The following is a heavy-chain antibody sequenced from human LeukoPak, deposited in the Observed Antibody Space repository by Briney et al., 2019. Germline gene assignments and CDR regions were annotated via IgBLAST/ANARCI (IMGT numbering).Heavy chain of an antibody. CDR3: ASGGYYYYYYMDV. D-gene: IGHD3-16*01. CDR2: INPSGGST. J-gene: IGHJ6*03. Sequence: ASVKVSCKASGYTFTGYYIHWVRQAPGQGLEWMGIINPSGGSTSYAQKFQGRVTMTRDMSTSTVYMELSSLRSDDTAVYYCASGGYYYYYYMDVWGKGTTVTISS. V-gene: IGHV1-46*01. CDR1: GYTFTGYY.